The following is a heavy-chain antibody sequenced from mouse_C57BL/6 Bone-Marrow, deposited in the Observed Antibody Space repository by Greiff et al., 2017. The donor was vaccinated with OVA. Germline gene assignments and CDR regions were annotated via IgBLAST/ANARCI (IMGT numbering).Heavy chain of an antibody. CDR2: IRLKSDNYAT. J-gene: IGHJ1*03. V-gene: IGHV6-3*01. CDR1: GFTFSNYW. CDR3: TKYGSSSHWYFDV. D-gene: IGHD1-1*01. Sequence: EVKLEESGGGLVQPGGSMKLSCVASGFTFSNYWMNWVRQSPEKGLEWVAQIRLKSDNYATHYAESVKGRVTISRDDSKSSVYLQMNNLRAEDTGIYYCTKYGSSSHWYFDVWGTGTTVTVSS.